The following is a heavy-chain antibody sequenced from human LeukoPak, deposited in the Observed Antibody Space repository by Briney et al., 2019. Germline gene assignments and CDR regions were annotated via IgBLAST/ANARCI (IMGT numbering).Heavy chain of an antibody. CDR1: GFTFSSYA. CDR3: AKVDWNSSGYYPPT. V-gene: IGHV3-23*01. J-gene: IGHJ5*02. Sequence: GGSLRLSCAASGFTFSSYAMSWVRQAPGKGLEWVSGIGGGGTYYADSVKGRFTISRDNSKNLLFLQMNSLRAEDTAVYHCAKVDWNSSGYYPPTWGQGTLVTVSS. D-gene: IGHD3-22*01. CDR2: IGGGGT.